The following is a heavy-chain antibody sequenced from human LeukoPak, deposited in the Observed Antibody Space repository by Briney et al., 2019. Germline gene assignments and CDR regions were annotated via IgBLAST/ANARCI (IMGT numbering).Heavy chain of an antibody. CDR1: GFTFSSYA. CDR3: AREGGDYCSSTSCPYYFDH. D-gene: IGHD2-2*01. J-gene: IGHJ4*02. Sequence: GGSLRLSCAASGFTFSSYAMHWVRQAPGKGLEWVAVISYDGSNKYYADSVKGRFTISRDNSKNTLYLQMNSLRAEDTAVYYCAREGGDYCSSTSCPYYFDHWGQGTLVTVSS. V-gene: IGHV3-30-3*01. CDR2: ISYDGSNK.